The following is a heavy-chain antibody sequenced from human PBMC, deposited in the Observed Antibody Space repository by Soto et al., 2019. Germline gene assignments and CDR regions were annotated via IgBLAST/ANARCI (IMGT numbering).Heavy chain of an antibody. CDR1: RFAFSSYS. CDR3: ARQTDFKLGTYYYYYGMDV. V-gene: IGHV3-21*01. CDR2: ISSSSSYI. J-gene: IGHJ6*02. D-gene: IGHD1-1*01. Sequence: PGGSLRLSCAASRFAFSSYSMNWVRQAPGKGLEWVSSISSSSSYIYYADSVKGRFTISRDNAKNSLYLQMNSLRAEDTAVYYCARQTDFKLGTYYYYYGMDVWGQGTTVTVSS.